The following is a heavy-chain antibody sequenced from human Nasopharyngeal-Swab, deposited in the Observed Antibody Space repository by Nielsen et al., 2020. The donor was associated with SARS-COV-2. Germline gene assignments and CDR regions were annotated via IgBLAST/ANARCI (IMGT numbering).Heavy chain of an antibody. V-gene: IGHV3-21*01. Sequence: GGSLRLSCAASRFTFSFFSMNWVRQAPGKGLEWVASISSSGDYMYYADSVKGRFTISRGNSKTSLYLQMNNLRAEDTAVYYCSRTGFISTWRNAYDIWGQGTMVTVSS. J-gene: IGHJ3*02. D-gene: IGHD3-9*01. CDR2: ISSSGDYM. CDR1: RFTFSFFS. CDR3: SRTGFISTWRNAYDI.